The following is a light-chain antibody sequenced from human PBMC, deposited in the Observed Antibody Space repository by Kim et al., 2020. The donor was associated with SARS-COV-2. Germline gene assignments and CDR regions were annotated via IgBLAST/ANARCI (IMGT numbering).Light chain of an antibody. CDR3: NSRDSSGNHWV. V-gene: IGLV3-19*01. J-gene: IGLJ3*02. CDR2: GKN. CDR1: SLRSYY. Sequence: SELTQDPAVSVALGQTVRITCQGDSLRSYYGSWYQQKPGQAPVLVIYGKNNRPSGIPDRFSGSSSGNTASLTITGAQAEDEADYYCNSRDSSGNHWVFGGGTKLTVL.